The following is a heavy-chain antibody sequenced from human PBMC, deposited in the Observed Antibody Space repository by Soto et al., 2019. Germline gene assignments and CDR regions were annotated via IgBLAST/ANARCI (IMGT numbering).Heavy chain of an antibody. V-gene: IGHV4-30-4*01. CDR2: IHYSGST. J-gene: IGHJ4*02. CDR1: TGSISSGDYY. D-gene: IGHD3-22*01. CDR3: ARGVWDTSGYYPYYFDY. Sequence: SETLSLTCTLSTGSISSGDYYWSWIRQPPGKGLEWIGYIHYSGSTDCNPSLKSRVIMSVDTSKNQFSLRLSSVTVADTAVYFCARGVWDTSGYYPYYFDYWGQGTLVTVSS.